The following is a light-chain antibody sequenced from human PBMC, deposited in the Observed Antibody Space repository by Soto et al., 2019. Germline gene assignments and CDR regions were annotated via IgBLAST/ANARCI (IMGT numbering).Light chain of an antibody. V-gene: IGKV4-1*01. Sequence: DIVMTQSPDSLAVSLGERATINCKSSQSVLYSSNNKNYLAWYQQKPGQPPKLLIYWASTREYGVPDRFSGSGSGTDFTLTISSLEAEEVAVYYCQQYYSTTLTFGGGTKGEIK. CDR1: QSVLYSSNNKNY. CDR3: QQYYSTTLT. CDR2: WAS. J-gene: IGKJ4*01.